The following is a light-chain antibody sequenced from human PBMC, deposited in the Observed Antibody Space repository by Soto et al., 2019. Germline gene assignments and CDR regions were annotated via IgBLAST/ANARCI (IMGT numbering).Light chain of an antibody. CDR1: QSIGSNH. J-gene: IGKJ2*01. Sequence: ESVLTQSPGTLSLSPGERATLSCRASQSIGSNHLAWYQQKPGQTPRLLIYGSSSRATGVPDRFTGSGSGTDFTLTICRLEPEDFVVYFCHLYGGSPPHTFGQGTKVEIK. CDR3: HLYGGSPPHT. V-gene: IGKV3-20*01. CDR2: GSS.